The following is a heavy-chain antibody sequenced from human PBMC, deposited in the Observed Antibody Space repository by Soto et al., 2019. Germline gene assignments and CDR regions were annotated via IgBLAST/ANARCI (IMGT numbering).Heavy chain of an antibody. J-gene: IGHJ6*02. D-gene: IGHD1-26*01. CDR3: ARDLGVGAPHLLNYYYGMDV. CDR1: GCTFSSYA. Sequence: SVKVSCKASGCTFSSYAISWVRQAPGQGLEWMGGIIPIFGTANYAQKFQGRVTITADESTSTAYMELSSLRSEDTAVYYCARDLGVGAPHLLNYYYGMDVWGQVTTVPVXS. V-gene: IGHV1-69*13. CDR2: IIPIFGTA.